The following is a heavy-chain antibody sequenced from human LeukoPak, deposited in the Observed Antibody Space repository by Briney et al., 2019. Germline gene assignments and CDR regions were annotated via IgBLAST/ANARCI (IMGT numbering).Heavy chain of an antibody. J-gene: IGHJ4*02. CDR1: GFTFRTYA. D-gene: IGHD2-15*01. V-gene: IGHV3-21*01. CDR3: ARDRPTGSSRVFVVE. CDR2: MSSGSSYI. Sequence: GESLRLSCTASGFTFRTYAMTWVRQAPGKGLEWISSMSSGSSYIYYADSVRGRFTNSRDKAKHSLSLEMNSLGAEDTAMYYCARDRPTGSSRVFVVEWGQGTLVTVSS.